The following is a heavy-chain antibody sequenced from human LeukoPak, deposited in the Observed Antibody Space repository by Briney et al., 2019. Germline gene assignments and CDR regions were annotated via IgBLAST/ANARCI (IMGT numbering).Heavy chain of an antibody. CDR3: ARHAWGSSSSGYFLPTYYYYYMDV. Sequence: PSETLSLTCTVSGGSISSYYWNWIRQPPGKGLEWIGYIYYSGTTNYNPSLKSRVSMGVDTSKNQFSLKLSSVTAADTAVYYCARHAWGSSSSGYFLPTYYYYYMDVWGKGTTVTISS. J-gene: IGHJ6*03. CDR2: IYYSGTT. V-gene: IGHV4-59*08. CDR1: GGSISSYY. D-gene: IGHD3-22*01.